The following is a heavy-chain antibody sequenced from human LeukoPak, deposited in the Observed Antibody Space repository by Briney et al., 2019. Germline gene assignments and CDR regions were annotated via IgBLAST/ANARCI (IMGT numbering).Heavy chain of an antibody. V-gene: IGHV1-69*13. J-gene: IGHJ6*02. CDR1: GGTFSSYA. D-gene: IGHD2-15*01. Sequence: SVKVSCKASGGTFSSYAISWVRQAPGQGLEWMGGIIPIFGTANYAQKFQGRVTITADESTSTAYMELSSLRSEDTAVYYCARGRDIAVVVAATGVYYYGMDVWGQGTTVTVSS. CDR2: IIPIFGTA. CDR3: ARGRDIAVVVAATGVYYYGMDV.